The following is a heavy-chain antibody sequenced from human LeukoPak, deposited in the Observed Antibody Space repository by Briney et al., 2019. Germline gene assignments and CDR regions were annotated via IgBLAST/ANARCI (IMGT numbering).Heavy chain of an antibody. CDR3: AGYYYDSSGYYLGY. CDR2: IYYSGTT. CDR1: GGSISRYY. D-gene: IGHD3-22*01. V-gene: IGHV4-59*01. Sequence: SESLSLTCTVAGGSISRYYWGSVRQPPGKGLEWLGYIYYSGTTNYSPSLKSRVTIAVDTSKNQFSRKLSSVTAADTAVYYCAGYYYDSSGYYLGYGGQGTRVSVSS. J-gene: IGHJ4*02.